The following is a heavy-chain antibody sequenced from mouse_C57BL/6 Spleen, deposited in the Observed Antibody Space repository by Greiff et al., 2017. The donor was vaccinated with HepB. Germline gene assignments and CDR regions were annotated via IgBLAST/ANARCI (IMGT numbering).Heavy chain of an antibody. Sequence: VQLKESGGDLVKPGGSLKLSCAASGFTFSSYGMSWVRQTPDKRLEWVATISSGGSYTYYPDSVKGRFTISRDNAKNTLYLQMSSLKSEDTAMYYCARSTTYYFDYWGQGTTLTVSS. V-gene: IGHV5-6*01. CDR1: GFTFSSYG. J-gene: IGHJ2*01. D-gene: IGHD2-1*01. CDR3: ARSTTYYFDY. CDR2: ISSGGSYT.